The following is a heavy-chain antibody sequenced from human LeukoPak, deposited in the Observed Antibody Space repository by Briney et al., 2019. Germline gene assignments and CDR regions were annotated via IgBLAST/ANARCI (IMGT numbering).Heavy chain of an antibody. CDR1: GDSVSNNSAA. V-gene: IGHV6-1*01. CDR2: TYYRSKWYN. D-gene: IGHD5-12*01. J-gene: IGHJ4*02. CDR3: AREWSDPYSGYDYYYFDY. Sequence: SQTLSLTCAISGDSVSNNSAAWNWIRQSPSRGLEWLGRTYYRSKWYNDYAVSVKSRITISPDTSKNQFSLQLNSVTPEDTAVYYCAREWSDPYSGYDYYYFDYWGQGTLVTVSS.